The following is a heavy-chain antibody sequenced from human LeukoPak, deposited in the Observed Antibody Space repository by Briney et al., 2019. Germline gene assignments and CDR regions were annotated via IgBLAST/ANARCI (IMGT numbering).Heavy chain of an antibody. CDR1: GYTFTGYY. CDR2: INPNSGGT. V-gene: IGHV1-2*02. D-gene: IGHD2-2*01. CDR3: ASRSSTSKAYYYYYYGMDV. J-gene: IGHJ6*02. Sequence: GASVKVSCKASGYTFTGYYMHWVRQAPGQGLAWMGWINPNSGGTNYAQKFQGRVTMTRDTSISTAYMELSRLRSDDTAVYYCASRSSTSKAYYYYYYGMDVWGQGTTVTVSS.